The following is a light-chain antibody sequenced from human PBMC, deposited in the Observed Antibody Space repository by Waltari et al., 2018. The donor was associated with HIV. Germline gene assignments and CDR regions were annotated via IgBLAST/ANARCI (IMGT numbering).Light chain of an antibody. J-gene: IGLJ2*01. CDR2: EVS. CDR1: SSDVGGYNY. Sequence: QSALTQPASVSGSPGPSIPISSTGPSSDVGGYNYVSWYQQPPGKAPKLMIYEVSNRPSGVSNRFSGSKSGNTASLTISGLQAEDEADYYCSSYTSSSTPYVVFGGGTKLTVL. CDR3: SSYTSSSTPYVV. V-gene: IGLV2-14*01.